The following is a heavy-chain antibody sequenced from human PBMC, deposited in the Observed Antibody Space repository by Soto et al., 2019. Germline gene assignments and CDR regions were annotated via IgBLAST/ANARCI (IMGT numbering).Heavy chain of an antibody. CDR1: GGSISSGGYY. Sequence: SETLSLTCTVSGGSISSGGYYWSWVRQHPGKGLEWIGYIYYSGSTYYNPSLKSRVTISVDTSKNQFSLKLSSVTAADTAVYYCARDGIAVAGTRWFDPWGQGTLVTVSS. CDR3: ARDGIAVAGTRWFDP. CDR2: IYYSGST. J-gene: IGHJ5*02. D-gene: IGHD6-19*01. V-gene: IGHV4-31*03.